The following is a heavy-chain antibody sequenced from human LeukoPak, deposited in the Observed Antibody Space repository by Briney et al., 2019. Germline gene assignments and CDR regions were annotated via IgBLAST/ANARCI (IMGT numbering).Heavy chain of an antibody. Sequence: ASVKVSCKASGYTFTSYYMHWVRQAPGQGLEWMGIINPSGGSTSYAQKFQGRVTMTRDTSTSTVYMELSSLRSEDTAVYYCASVVKGSGYVYGMDVWGQGTTVTVSS. CDR3: ASVVKGSGYVYGMDV. V-gene: IGHV1-46*01. D-gene: IGHD3-22*01. CDR2: INPSGGST. J-gene: IGHJ6*02. CDR1: GYTFTSYY.